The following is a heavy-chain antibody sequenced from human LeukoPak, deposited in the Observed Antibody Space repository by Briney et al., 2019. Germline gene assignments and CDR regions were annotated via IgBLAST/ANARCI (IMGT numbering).Heavy chain of an antibody. CDR3: ARGAYSSPTYFDY. CDR2: INPDTGDT. CDR1: GYTFSDYY. Sequence: ASVRVSCKSSGYTFSDYYMHWVRQAPGQGLEWMGWINPDTGDTNFAQRFQGRVTMTRDTSTSTVYMELSSLRSEDTAVYYCARGAYSSPTYFDYWGQGTLVTVSS. J-gene: IGHJ4*02. D-gene: IGHD6-13*01. V-gene: IGHV1-2*02.